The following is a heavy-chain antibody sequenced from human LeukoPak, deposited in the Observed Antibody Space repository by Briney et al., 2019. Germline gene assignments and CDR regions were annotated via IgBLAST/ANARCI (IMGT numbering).Heavy chain of an antibody. CDR3: AGARDRYCSGGSCYPFDY. CDR2: INWNGGST. V-gene: IGHV3-20*04. Sequence: PGGSLRLSCAASGFTFDDYGMSWVRQAPGKGLEWVSGINWNGGSTGYADSVKGRFTISRDNARNSLYLQMNSLRAEDTALYYCAGARDRYCSGGSCYPFDYWGQGTLVTVSS. J-gene: IGHJ4*02. CDR1: GFTFDDYG. D-gene: IGHD2-15*01.